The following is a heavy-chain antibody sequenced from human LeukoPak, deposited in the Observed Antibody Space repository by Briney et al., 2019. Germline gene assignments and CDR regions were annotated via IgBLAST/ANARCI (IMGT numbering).Heavy chain of an antibody. CDR3: AKDRFYYDSSGYYPNWFDP. V-gene: IGHV3-66*01. CDR1: GFTVSSNY. CDR2: IHSGGTT. J-gene: IGHJ5*02. D-gene: IGHD3-22*01. Sequence: GGSLRLSCAASGFTVSSNYMSWVRQAPGKGLEWVSVIHSGGTTYYADSVKDRFTISRDNSKNTLFLQMDSLRAEDTAVYYCAKDRFYYDSSGYYPNWFDPWGQGTLVTVSS.